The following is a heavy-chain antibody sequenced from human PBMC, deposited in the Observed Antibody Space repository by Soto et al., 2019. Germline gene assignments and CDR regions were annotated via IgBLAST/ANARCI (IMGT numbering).Heavy chain of an antibody. J-gene: IGHJ5*01. CDR3: TRDFGYYPDNFIRGGADS. V-gene: IGHV3-49*04. CDR2: IITKAYGGTA. Sequence: GSLSLSCTGSGFNFGDYSMNWVRQAPGKGLEWVGFIITKAYGGTAEYAAPVKGRVTISRDDSKSITYVQMNSLKTEDTAVYYCTRDFGYYPDNFIRGGADSWGQGTLVTVSS. CDR1: GFNFGDYS. D-gene: IGHD3-3*01.